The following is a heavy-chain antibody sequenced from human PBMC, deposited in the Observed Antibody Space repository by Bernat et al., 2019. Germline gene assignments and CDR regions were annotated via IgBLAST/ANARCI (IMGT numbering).Heavy chain of an antibody. CDR1: GFTFSSYE. CDR2: ISSSGSTI. CDR3: ARVARSGWYPNIDY. J-gene: IGHJ4*02. D-gene: IGHD6-19*01. Sequence: EVQLVESGGGLVQPGGSLRLSCAASGFTFSSYEMNWVRQAPGKGLEWVSYISSSGSTIYYADSVKGRFTISRDNAKNSLYLQMNSLRAEDTAVYYCARVARSGWYPNIDYWGQGTLVTVSS. V-gene: IGHV3-48*03.